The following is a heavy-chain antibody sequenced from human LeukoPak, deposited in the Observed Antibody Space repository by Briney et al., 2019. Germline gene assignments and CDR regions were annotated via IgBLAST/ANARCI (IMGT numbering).Heavy chain of an antibody. V-gene: IGHV4-59*12. CDR2: IHYTGST. D-gene: IGHD2-15*01. J-gene: IGHJ4*02. CDR1: GGSINSYY. Sequence: SETLSLTCTVSGGSINSYYWSWIRQPPGKGLECIGYIHYTGSTNYNPSLKSRVTISVDTSKNQFSLKLSSVTAADTAVYYCARDCSGGSCYFDYWGQGTLVTVSS. CDR3: ARDCSGGSCYFDY.